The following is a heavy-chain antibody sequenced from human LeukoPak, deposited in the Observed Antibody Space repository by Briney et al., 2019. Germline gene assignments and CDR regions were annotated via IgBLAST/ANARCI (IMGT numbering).Heavy chain of an antibody. CDR2: IRWDGSNK. CDR1: GFTFSSYG. Sequence: PGGSLRLSCAASGFTFSSYGMRWVRQAPGKGLEWVAFIRWDGSNKYYADSVKGRFTISRDNSKNTLYLQMNSLRAEDTAVYYCAKELADFWSGYYGYYFDYWGQGSLVTVSS. V-gene: IGHV3-30*02. J-gene: IGHJ4*02. D-gene: IGHD3-3*01. CDR3: AKELADFWSGYYGYYFDY.